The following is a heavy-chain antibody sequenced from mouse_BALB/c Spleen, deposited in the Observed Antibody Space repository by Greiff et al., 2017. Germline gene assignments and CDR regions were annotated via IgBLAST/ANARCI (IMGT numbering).Heavy chain of an antibody. Sequence: QVQLQQSGAELARPGASVKLSCKASGYTFTSYWMQWVKQRPGQGLEWIGAIYPGDGDTRYTQKFKGKATLTADKSSSTAYMQLSSLASEDSAVYYCAREGGKFLYYAMDYWGQGTSVTVSS. J-gene: IGHJ4*01. V-gene: IGHV1-87*01. D-gene: IGHD2-1*01. CDR1: GYTFTSYW. CDR3: AREGGKFLYYAMDY. CDR2: IYPGDGDT.